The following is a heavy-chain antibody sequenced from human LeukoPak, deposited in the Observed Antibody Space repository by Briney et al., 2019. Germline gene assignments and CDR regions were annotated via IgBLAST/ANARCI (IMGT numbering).Heavy chain of an antibody. D-gene: IGHD6-19*01. J-gene: IGHJ4*02. CDR1: DYSISSNYY. V-gene: IGHV4-38-2*02. CDR3: ARGPSSSGDFGY. CDR2: IYHSGST. Sequence: PSETLSLTCTVSDYSISSNYYWGWIRQPPGGGLEWIGSIYHSGSTSYNPSLKSRVTISVDTSKNQFSLKLSSVTAADTAVYYCARGPSSSGDFGYWGQGTLVTVSS.